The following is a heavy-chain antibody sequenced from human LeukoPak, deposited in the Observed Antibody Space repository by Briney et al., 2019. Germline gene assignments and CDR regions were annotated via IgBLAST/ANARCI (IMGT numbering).Heavy chain of an antibody. J-gene: IGHJ4*02. Sequence: PSETLSLTCAVYGGSFSGYYWSWIRQPPGKGLEWIGEINHSGSTNYNPSLKSRVTISVDTSKNQFSLKLSSVTAADTAVYYCARVSTRTTSINDYWGQGTLVTVSS. CDR3: ARVSTRTTSINDY. D-gene: IGHD1-7*01. V-gene: IGHV4-34*01. CDR2: INHSGST. CDR1: GGSFSGYY.